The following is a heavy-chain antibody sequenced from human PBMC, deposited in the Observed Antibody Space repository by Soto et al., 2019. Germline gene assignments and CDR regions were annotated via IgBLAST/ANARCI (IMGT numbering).Heavy chain of an antibody. CDR1: EFTFNNYW. CDR3: ARDANTVGVAGGMDV. CDR2: INSDGTTT. Sequence: GGSLRLSCAASEFTFNNYWIHWVRQAPGKGLVWVSRINSDGTTTTYADSVKGRFTISRDKAKNTLYLQMNSLRAEDTAVYYCARDANTVGVAGGMDVRGQGTMVTVSS. D-gene: IGHD1-26*01. V-gene: IGHV3-74*01. J-gene: IGHJ6*01.